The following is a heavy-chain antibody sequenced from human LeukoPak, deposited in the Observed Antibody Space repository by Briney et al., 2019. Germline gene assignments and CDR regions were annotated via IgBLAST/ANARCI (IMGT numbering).Heavy chain of an antibody. CDR3: ARLRWFGELTWFDP. CDR2: IYYSGST. V-gene: IGHV4-39*01. Sequence: SETLSLTCTVSGGSISSRGYYWSWIRQPPGKGLEWIGSIYYSGSTYYNPSLKSRVTISVDTSKNQFSLKLSSVTAADTAVYYCARLRWFGELTWFDPWGQGTLVTVSS. D-gene: IGHD3-10*01. CDR1: GGSISSRGYY. J-gene: IGHJ5*02.